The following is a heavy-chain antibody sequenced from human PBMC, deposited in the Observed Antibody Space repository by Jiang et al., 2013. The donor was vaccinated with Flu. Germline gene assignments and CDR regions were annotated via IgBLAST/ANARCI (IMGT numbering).Heavy chain of an antibody. Sequence: TCTVSGGSVSSGSYYWSWIRQPPGKGLEWIGYIYYSGSTNYNPSLKSRVTISVDTSKNQFSLKLSSVTAADTAVYYCARVGEKGSRGNDAFDIWGQGTMVTVSS. CDR1: GGSVSSGSYY. CDR2: IYYSGST. V-gene: IGHV4-61*01. D-gene: IGHD3-10*01. CDR3: ARVGEKGSRGNDAFDI. J-gene: IGHJ3*02.